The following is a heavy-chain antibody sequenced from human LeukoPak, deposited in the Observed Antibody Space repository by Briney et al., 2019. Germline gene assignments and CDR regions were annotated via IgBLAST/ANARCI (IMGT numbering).Heavy chain of an antibody. J-gene: IGHJ5*02. CDR3: ARGRGYSYGYFP. CDR1: GGSFSGYY. V-gene: IGHV4-34*01. D-gene: IGHD5-18*01. CDR2: INHSGST. Sequence: PSETLSLTCAVYGGSFSGYYWSSIRQPPGKGLEWIGEINHSGSTNYNPSLKSRVTISVDTSKNQFSLKLSSVTAADTAVYYCARGRGYSYGYFPWGQGTLVTVSS.